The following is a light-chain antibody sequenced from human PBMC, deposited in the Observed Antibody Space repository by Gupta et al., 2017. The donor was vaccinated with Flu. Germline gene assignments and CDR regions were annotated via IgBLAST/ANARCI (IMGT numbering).Light chain of an antibody. V-gene: IGKV2-28*01. Sequence: DVVMTQSPLSLPVTPGEPASISCRSSQSLLHSNGYNFLDWYLQKPEQSPQLIIYLGSKRASGVPDMFSGSGSGTDFTLKISPAEADDVVVYYCNQQVQTPWTFGQGTKVEIK. CDR3: NQQVQTPWT. CDR1: QSLLHSNGYNF. CDR2: LGS. J-gene: IGKJ1*01.